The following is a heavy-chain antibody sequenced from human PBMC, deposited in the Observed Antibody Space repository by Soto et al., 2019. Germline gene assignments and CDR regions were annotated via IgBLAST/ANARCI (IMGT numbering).Heavy chain of an antibody. D-gene: IGHD6-6*01. CDR2: IYYSGST. CDR3: ARLEPSYSSSLVDY. V-gene: IGHV4-39*01. CDR1: GGSISSSSYY. Sequence: QLQLQESGPGLVKPSETLSLTCTVSGGSISSSSYYWGWIRQPPGKGLEWIGSIYYSGSTYYNPSLKSRVTISVDTSKNQFSLKLSSVTAADTAVYYCARLEPSYSSSLVDYWGQGTLVTVSS. J-gene: IGHJ4*02.